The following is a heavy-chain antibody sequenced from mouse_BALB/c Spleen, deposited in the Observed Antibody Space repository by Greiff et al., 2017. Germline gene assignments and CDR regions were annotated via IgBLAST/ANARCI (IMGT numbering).Heavy chain of an antibody. Sequence: QVQLQQSGPGLVQPSQSLSITCTVSGFSLTSYGVHWVRQSPGKGLEWLGVIWAGGSTNYNSALMSRLSISKDNSKSQVFLKMNSLQTDDTAMYYCARGSYYYGSSYWYFDVWGAGTTVTVSS. CDR2: IWAGGST. J-gene: IGHJ1*01. CDR1: GFSLTSYG. CDR3: ARGSYYYGSSYWYFDV. D-gene: IGHD1-1*01. V-gene: IGHV2-9*02.